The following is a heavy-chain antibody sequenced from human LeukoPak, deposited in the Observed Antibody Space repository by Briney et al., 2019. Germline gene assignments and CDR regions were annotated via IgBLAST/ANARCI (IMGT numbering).Heavy chain of an antibody. CDR1: GYTFTSYA. D-gene: IGHD6-19*01. CDR2: ISAYNGNT. V-gene: IGHV1-18*01. Sequence: ASVKVSCKASGYTFTSYAISWVRQAPGQGLEWMGWISAYNGNTNYAQKLQGRVTMTTDTSTSTAYMELRSLRSDDTAVYYCASYSSGWSGLDYWGQGTLVTVSS. J-gene: IGHJ4*02. CDR3: ASYSSGWSGLDY.